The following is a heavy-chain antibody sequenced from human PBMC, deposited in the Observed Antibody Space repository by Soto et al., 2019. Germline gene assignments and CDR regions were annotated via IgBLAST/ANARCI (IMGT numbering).Heavy chain of an antibody. CDR2: ISGSGGST. V-gene: IGHV3-23*01. Sequence: EVKLLESGGGLVQPGGSLRLSCAASGFTFSSYAMSWVRQAPGKGLEWVSAISGSGGSTYYADSVKGRFTISRDNSKNTLYLQMNSLRAEDTAVYYCAKGGIAARAYRDYWGQGTLVTVSS. D-gene: IGHD6-6*01. J-gene: IGHJ4*02. CDR3: AKGGIAARAYRDY. CDR1: GFTFSSYA.